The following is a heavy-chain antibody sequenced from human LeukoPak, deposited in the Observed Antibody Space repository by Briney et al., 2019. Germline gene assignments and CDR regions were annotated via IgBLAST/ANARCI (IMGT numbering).Heavy chain of an antibody. D-gene: IGHD3-22*01. CDR1: GFTFSSYA. CDR2: ISGSGGST. CDR3: ARDYYDSSPADY. J-gene: IGHJ4*02. V-gene: IGHV3-23*01. Sequence: GGSLRLSCAASGFTFSSYAMSWVRQAPGKGLEWVSAISGSGGSTYYADSVKGRFTISRDNAKNSLYLQMNSLRAEDTAAYYCARDYYDSSPADYWGQGTLVTVSS.